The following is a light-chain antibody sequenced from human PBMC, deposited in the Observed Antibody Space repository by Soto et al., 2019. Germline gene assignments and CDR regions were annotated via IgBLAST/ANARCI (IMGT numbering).Light chain of an antibody. Sequence: EIVLTQSPAPLSLSPGERATLSCRASPSISSYLAWYQQKPDQAPRLLIYDASNRATGIPARFSGSGSGTDFTLTISSLEPEDFAVYYCHQRSTWPFTFGPGTKVDIK. CDR1: PSISSY. CDR3: HQRSTWPFT. CDR2: DAS. J-gene: IGKJ3*01. V-gene: IGKV3-11*01.